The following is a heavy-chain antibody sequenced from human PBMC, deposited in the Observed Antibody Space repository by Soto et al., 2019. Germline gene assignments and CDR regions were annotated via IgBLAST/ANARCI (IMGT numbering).Heavy chain of an antibody. CDR2: INQSGNT. V-gene: IGHV4-34*01. Sequence: QVHLQQWGAGVLKPSETLSLTCAVSGGSFSGYYWTWIRQIPGKGLEWIGEINQSGNTKYNPSLMSRVTMSVATPRNQFSLKLRSVTAADTAVYYCARPSYALNWDFHYGMQVWGQGTSVTVSS. J-gene: IGHJ6*02. CDR1: GGSFSGYY. CDR3: ARPSYALNWDFHYGMQV. D-gene: IGHD2-2*01.